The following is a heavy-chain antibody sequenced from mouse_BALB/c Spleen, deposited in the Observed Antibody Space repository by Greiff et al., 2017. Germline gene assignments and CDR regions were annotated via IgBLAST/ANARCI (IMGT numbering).Heavy chain of an antibody. CDR3: ARRGASYYDYDDWFAY. CDR2: ISYSGST. Sequence: EVKLVESGPGLVKPSQSLSLTCTVTGYSITSDYAWNWIRQFPGNKLEWMGYISYSGSTSYNPSLKSRISITRDTSKNQFFLQLNSVTTEDTATYYCARRGASYYDYDDWFAYWGQGTLVTVSA. J-gene: IGHJ3*01. V-gene: IGHV3-2*02. CDR1: GYSITSDYA. D-gene: IGHD2-4*01.